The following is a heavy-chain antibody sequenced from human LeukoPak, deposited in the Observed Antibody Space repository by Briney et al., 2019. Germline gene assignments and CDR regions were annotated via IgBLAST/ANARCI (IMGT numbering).Heavy chain of an antibody. CDR3: ARGVGGVREGFDI. J-gene: IGHJ3*02. CDR1: GGDINRRDVY. V-gene: IGHV4-61*08. CDR2: IFNSGSS. D-gene: IGHD3-16*01. Sequence: SETLSLTCTVDGGDINRRDVYWGWIRQSPGKGLEWIAYIFNSGSSNYNPSLKSRVTISVDTSKNQFSLKLNSVTAADTAQYHCARGVGGVREGFDIWGQGTMVTVSS.